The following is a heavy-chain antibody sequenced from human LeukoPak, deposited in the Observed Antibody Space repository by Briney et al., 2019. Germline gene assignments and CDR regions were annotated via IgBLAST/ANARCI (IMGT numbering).Heavy chain of an antibody. CDR3: AKERVVRVIVVPCYFDY. V-gene: IGHV3-23*01. CDR2: ISGSGGST. J-gene: IGHJ4*02. Sequence: GGSLRLSCAASGFTFSSYAMSWVRQAPGKGLEWVSAISGSGGSTYYADSVKGRFTISRDNSKNTLYLQMNSLRAEDTAVYYCAKERVVRVIVVPCYFDYWGQGTLVTVSS. D-gene: IGHD3-22*01. CDR1: GFTFSSYA.